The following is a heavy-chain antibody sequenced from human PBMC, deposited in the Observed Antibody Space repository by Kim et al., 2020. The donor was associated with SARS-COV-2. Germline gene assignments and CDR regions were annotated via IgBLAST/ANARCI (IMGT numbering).Heavy chain of an antibody. J-gene: IGHJ4*02. D-gene: IGHD3-22*01. Sequence: GGSLRLSCAASGFTVSSNYMSWVRQAPGKGLEWVSVIYSGGSTYYADSVKGRFTISRDNSKNTLYLQMNSLRAEDTAVYYCARGDPAGHYYDSSSLFDYWGQGTLVTVSS. CDR2: IYSGGST. V-gene: IGHV3-53*01. CDR3: ARGDPAGHYYDSSSLFDY. CDR1: GFTVSSNY.